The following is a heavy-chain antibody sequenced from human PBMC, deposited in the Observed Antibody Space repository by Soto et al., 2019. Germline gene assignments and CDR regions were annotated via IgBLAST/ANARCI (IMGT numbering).Heavy chain of an antibody. D-gene: IGHD4-4*01. V-gene: IGHV1-69*06. J-gene: IGHJ5*02. Sequence: QVQLVQSGAEVKKPGSSVKVSCKASGGTFSSYAISCVRQAPGQGLEWMGGIIPIFGTANYAQKFQGRVTSTADKSTRTAYMELSSLRSEDTAVYYCARWEPTVTAGWFDPWGQGTLVTVSS. CDR1: GGTFSSYA. CDR2: IIPIFGTA. CDR3: ARWEPTVTAGWFDP.